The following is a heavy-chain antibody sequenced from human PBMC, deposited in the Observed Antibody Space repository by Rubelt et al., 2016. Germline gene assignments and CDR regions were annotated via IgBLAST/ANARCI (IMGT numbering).Heavy chain of an antibody. CDR1: GGSISSSSYY. CDR2: IYYSGST. CDR3: AGGITSFGVASGYFDY. J-gene: IGHJ4*02. Sequence: QLQLQESGPGLVKPSETLSLTCTVSGGSISSSSYYWGWIRQPPGKGLEWIGSIYYSGSTYYNPSLKSRVTISVDTSKNQFSLKLSAVTAADTAVYYCAGGITSFGVASGYFDYWGQGTLVTVSS. V-gene: IGHV4-39*01. D-gene: IGHD3-3*01.